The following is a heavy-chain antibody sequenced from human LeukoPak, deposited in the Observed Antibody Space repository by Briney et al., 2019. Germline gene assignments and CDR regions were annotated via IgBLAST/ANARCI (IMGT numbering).Heavy chain of an antibody. CDR1: GFTFSTYG. CDR3: ARRSGSGYYYPFDY. Sequence: GGSLRLSCAASGFTFSTYGMSWVRQAPGKGLEWVSAISGSGGSTNYADSVKGRFTISRDNSKNTLCLQMNSLRAEDTAVYYCARRSGSGYYYPFDYWGQGTLVTVSS. CDR2: ISGSGGST. D-gene: IGHD3-22*01. V-gene: IGHV3-23*01. J-gene: IGHJ4*02.